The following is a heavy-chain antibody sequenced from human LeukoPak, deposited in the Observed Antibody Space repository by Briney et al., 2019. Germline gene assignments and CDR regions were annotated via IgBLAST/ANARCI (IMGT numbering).Heavy chain of an antibody. J-gene: IGHJ6*03. V-gene: IGHV1-18*01. Sequence: GASVKVSCKASGYTFTSYGISWVRQAPGQGLECMGWISAYNGNTNYAQKLQGRVTMTTDTSTSTAYMELRSLRSDDTAVYYCAREWGIAVAGTEFYYYYYYMDVWGKGTTVTVPS. CDR2: ISAYNGNT. CDR3: AREWGIAVAGTEFYYYYYYMDV. CDR1: GYTFTSYG. D-gene: IGHD6-19*01.